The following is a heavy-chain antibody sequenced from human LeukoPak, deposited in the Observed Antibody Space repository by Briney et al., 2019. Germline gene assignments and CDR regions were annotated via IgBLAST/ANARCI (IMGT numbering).Heavy chain of an antibody. CDR3: ARVAARRDSYYYYGMDV. Sequence: SETLSLTCALYSGSFSGYYWSWIRQPPGKGLEWIGEINHSGSTNYNPSLKSRVTISVDTSKNQFSLKLSSVTAADTAVYYCARVAARRDSYYYYGMDVWGQGTTVTVSS. V-gene: IGHV4-34*01. CDR1: SGSFSGYY. CDR2: INHSGST. J-gene: IGHJ6*02. D-gene: IGHD6-6*01.